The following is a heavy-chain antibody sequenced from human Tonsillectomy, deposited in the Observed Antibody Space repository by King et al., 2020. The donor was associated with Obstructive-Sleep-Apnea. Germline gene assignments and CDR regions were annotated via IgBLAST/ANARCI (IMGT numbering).Heavy chain of an antibody. CDR2: ISSTGTTT. CDR3: AKIQQLVNYYYYGMDV. Sequence: EGQLVQSGGGLVQPGGSLRLSCAASGFTVSSYAMSWVRQAPGKGLEWVSTISSTGTTTYYADSVKGRSTISRDNSKNTLYLQMNSLRAEDTAVYYCAKIQQLVNYYYYGMDVWGQGTTVTVSS. CDR1: GFTVSSYA. D-gene: IGHD6-13*01. V-gene: IGHV3-23*04. J-gene: IGHJ6*02.